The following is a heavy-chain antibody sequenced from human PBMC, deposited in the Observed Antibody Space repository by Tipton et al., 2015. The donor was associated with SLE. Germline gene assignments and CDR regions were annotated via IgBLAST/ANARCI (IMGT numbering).Heavy chain of an antibody. CDR2: ISSNSGHM. CDR1: GFTFSDYA. D-gene: IGHD4-11*01. CDR3: ARDHDSRTGYFDY. J-gene: IGHJ4*02. Sequence: SLRLSCAASGFTFSDYAMSWVRQAPGKGLEWVSSISSNSGHMYYADSVKGRFTISRDNAKNSLYLQMSSLRAEDTAVYYCARDHDSRTGYFDYWGQGTLVTVSS. V-gene: IGHV3-21*01.